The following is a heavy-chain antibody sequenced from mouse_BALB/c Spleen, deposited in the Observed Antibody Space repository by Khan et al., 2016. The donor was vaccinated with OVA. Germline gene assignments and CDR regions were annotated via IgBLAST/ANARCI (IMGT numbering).Heavy chain of an antibody. J-gene: IGHJ4*01. D-gene: IGHD3-3*01. CDR3: ARDAGRY. CDR2: INPKNGGT. V-gene: IGHV1-18*01. CDR1: GYTFPEYT. Sequence: IQLVQSGPELVKPGASVKISCKTSGYTFPEYTVHWVKQSLGKSLDWIGVINPKNGGTAYNQKFKGKATLTVDKSSSTAYMEFRSLTSDDSAVYYCARDAGRYWGQGTSVTVAP.